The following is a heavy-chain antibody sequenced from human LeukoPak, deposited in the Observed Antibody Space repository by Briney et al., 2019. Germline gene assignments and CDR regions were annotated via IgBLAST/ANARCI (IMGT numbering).Heavy chain of an antibody. Sequence: SETLSLTCAVSGVSISSSEWWIWVRQPPGQGLEGSGGIHCDGRTRYNPSLKSRVTISVDTSNNQFSMQLNSVTAADTAVYYCARHANYFEPADYWGQGTLVTVSS. CDR3: ARHANYFEPADY. V-gene: IGHV4-4*02. J-gene: IGHJ4*02. CDR2: IHCDGRT. D-gene: IGHD3-22*01. CDR1: GVSISSSEW.